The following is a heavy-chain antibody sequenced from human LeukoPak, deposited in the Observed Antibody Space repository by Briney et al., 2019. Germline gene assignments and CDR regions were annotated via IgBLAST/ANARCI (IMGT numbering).Heavy chain of an antibody. Sequence: WVRQAPGKGLEWIGSIYYSGSTYYNPSLKSRVTISVDTSKNQFSLKLSSVTAADTAVYYCARARHGDDYVWGSYRPNAFDIWGQGTMVTVSS. CDR2: IYYSGST. J-gene: IGHJ3*02. CDR3: ARARHGDDYVWGSYRPNAFDI. D-gene: IGHD3-16*02. V-gene: IGHV4-39*01.